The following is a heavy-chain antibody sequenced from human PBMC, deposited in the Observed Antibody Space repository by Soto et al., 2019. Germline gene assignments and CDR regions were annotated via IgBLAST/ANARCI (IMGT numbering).Heavy chain of an antibody. J-gene: IGHJ5*02. V-gene: IGHV4-4*07. CDR3: ARENDYVWGSHNWFDP. Sequence: SETLSLTCTVSGGSISSYYWSWIRQPAGKGLEWIGRIYTSGSTNYNPSLKSRVTMSVDTSKNQFSLKLSSVTAADTAVYYCARENDYVWGSHNWFDPWGHGTLVTVSS. D-gene: IGHD3-16*01. CDR2: IYTSGST. CDR1: GGSISSYY.